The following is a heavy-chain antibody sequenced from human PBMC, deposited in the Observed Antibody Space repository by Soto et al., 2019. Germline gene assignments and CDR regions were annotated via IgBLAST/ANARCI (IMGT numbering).Heavy chain of an antibody. CDR3: ASTSASGYSGYDYAEYYFDY. Sequence: GASVKVSCKASGGTFSSYAISWVRQAPGQGLEWMGGIIPIFGTANYAQKFQGRVTITADESTSTAYMELSSLRSEDTAVYYCASTSASGYSGYDYAEYYFDYWGQGTLVTVS. CDR1: GGTFSSYA. CDR2: IIPIFGTA. V-gene: IGHV1-69*13. J-gene: IGHJ4*02. D-gene: IGHD5-12*01.